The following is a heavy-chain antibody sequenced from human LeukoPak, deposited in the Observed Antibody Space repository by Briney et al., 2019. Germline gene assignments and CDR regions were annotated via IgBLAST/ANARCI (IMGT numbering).Heavy chain of an antibody. Sequence: SETLSVTCTVSGDSINSYYWSWIRQPGGKGLEWIGRIYPSGRTNYNPSLKSRVTMSVDTSTNQFSLKLRFVTAADTAVYYCVRDGRRGSDFSGYFDYWGQGTLVTVSS. D-gene: IGHD1-26*01. CDR3: VRDGRRGSDFSGYFDY. J-gene: IGHJ4*02. V-gene: IGHV4-4*07. CDR2: IYPSGRT. CDR1: GDSINSYY.